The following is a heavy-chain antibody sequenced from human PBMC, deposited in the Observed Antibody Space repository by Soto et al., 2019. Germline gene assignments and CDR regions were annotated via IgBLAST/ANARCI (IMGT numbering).Heavy chain of an antibody. J-gene: IGHJ3*02. CDR3: ARHKPAADDFDI. CDR2: IYYTGST. Sequence: SETLSLTCSVSGGSISSFYWSWIRQPPGKGLAWIGYIYYTGSTTYNPSLKSRVAISVDTSNNPFSLKLRSVTAADTAVYYCARHKPAADDFDIWGQGTMVTVSS. D-gene: IGHD6-13*01. CDR1: GGSISSFY. V-gene: IGHV4-59*08.